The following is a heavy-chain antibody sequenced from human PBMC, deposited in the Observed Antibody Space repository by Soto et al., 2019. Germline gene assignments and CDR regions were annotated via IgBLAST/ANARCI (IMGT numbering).Heavy chain of an antibody. CDR3: ARRARGAFDV. J-gene: IGHJ3*01. D-gene: IGHD5-12*01. CDR1: GFTVSSNY. V-gene: IGHV3-66*01. Sequence: GGSLRLSCAASGFTVSSNYMSWVRQAPGKGLEWVSVIYSGGNTYYPDSVKGRFTISRENAKSSLFLQMNSLRAGDTAVYYCARRARGAFDVRGQGTMVTVSS. CDR2: IYSGGNT.